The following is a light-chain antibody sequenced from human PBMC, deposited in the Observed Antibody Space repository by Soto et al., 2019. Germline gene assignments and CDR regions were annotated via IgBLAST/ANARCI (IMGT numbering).Light chain of an antibody. CDR1: QSVGSK. V-gene: IGKV3-15*01. Sequence: EKVMTQFPATLSVSPGERATLSCRASQSVGSKLAWYQQKPGQAPRLVIHDASTRATGIPARFSGSGSGTEFTLTIRSLQSEDFAVYYCQQYYIWPLTFGPGTKVEIK. CDR2: DAS. J-gene: IGKJ3*01. CDR3: QQYYIWPLT.